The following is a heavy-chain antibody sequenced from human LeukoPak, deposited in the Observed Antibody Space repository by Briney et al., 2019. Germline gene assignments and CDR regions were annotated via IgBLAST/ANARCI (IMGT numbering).Heavy chain of an antibody. Sequence: GASVKVSCKACGYTFTGYYMHWVRQAPGQGLEWMGRINPNSGGTNYAQKFQGRVTMTRDTSISTAYMELSRLRSDDTAVYYCAISGYSSGWRGPFDYWGQGTLVTVSS. V-gene: IGHV1-2*06. D-gene: IGHD6-19*01. J-gene: IGHJ4*02. CDR1: GYTFTGYY. CDR3: AISGYSSGWRGPFDY. CDR2: INPNSGGT.